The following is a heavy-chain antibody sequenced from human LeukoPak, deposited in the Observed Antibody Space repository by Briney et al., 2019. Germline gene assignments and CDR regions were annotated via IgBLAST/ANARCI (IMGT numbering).Heavy chain of an antibody. J-gene: IGHJ4*02. CDR2: IYNSGST. V-gene: IGHV4-59*02. CDR1: GGSVSIFY. D-gene: IGHD3-9*01. CDR3: ARAPDILTGDPFNY. Sequence: PSETLSLTCSVSGGSVSIFYWGWIRQPPGEGLGWRGYIYNSGSTNYNTSLTRRVTTSLDTSKNQFSLKLRSVTAADTAVYYCARAPDILTGDPFNYWGKGPLVTVSS.